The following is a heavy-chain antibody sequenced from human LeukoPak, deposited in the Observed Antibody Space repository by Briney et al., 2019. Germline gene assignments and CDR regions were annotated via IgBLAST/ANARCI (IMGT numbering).Heavy chain of an antibody. CDR2: INPNSGGT. CDR3: ARERAYGDYEYYFDY. J-gene: IGHJ4*02. Sequence: ASVKVSCKASGYTFTCYYMHWVRQAPGQGLEWMGWINPNSGGTNYAQKFQGRVTMTRDTSISTAYMELSRLRSDDTAVYYCARERAYGDYEYYFDYWGQGTLVTVSS. V-gene: IGHV1-2*02. D-gene: IGHD4-17*01. CDR1: GYTFTCYY.